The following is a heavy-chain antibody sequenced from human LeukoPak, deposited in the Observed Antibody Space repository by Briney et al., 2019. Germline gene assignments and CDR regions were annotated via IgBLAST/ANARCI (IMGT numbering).Heavy chain of an antibody. D-gene: IGHD3-22*01. CDR2: IDPSGGST. CDR3: ARDSGYYYDSSGYYIDY. J-gene: IGHJ4*02. V-gene: IGHV1-46*01. Sequence: ASVKVSCKASGGTFTSYYMHWVRQAPGQGLEWMGIIDPSGGSTSYAQKFQGRVTMTRDTSTSTVYMELSSLRSEDTAVYYCARDSGYYYDSSGYYIDYWGQGTLVTVSS. CDR1: GGTFTSYY.